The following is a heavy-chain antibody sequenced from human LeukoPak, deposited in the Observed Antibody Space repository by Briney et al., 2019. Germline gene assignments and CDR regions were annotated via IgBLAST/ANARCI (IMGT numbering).Heavy chain of an antibody. V-gene: IGHV3-30*04. CDR3: ARAGAAVTPSGFDY. D-gene: IGHD4-11*01. Sequence: SCKASGYTFTGYYMHWVRQAPGKGLEWVAVISYDGSNKYYADSVKGRFTISRDNSKNTLYLQMNSLRAEDTAVYYCARAGAAVTPSGFDYWGQGTLVTVSS. J-gene: IGHJ4*02. CDR1: GYTFTGYY. CDR2: ISYDGSNK.